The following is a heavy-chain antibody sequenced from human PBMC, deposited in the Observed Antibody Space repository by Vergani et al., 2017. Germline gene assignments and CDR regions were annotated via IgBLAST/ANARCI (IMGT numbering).Heavy chain of an antibody. V-gene: IGHV3-11*04. CDR1: GFTFSDYY. CDR2: ISGSGHTK. D-gene: IGHD1-7*01. J-gene: IGHJ4*02. CDR3: ARDLLPGTLLLLAY. Sequence: QVQLVESGGGLVKPGGSLRLSCAASGFTFSDYYMTWIRQAPGKGLEWISYISGSGHTKYYADSVKGRFAISRDNAKNSLYLQMNNLRVEDTAVYYCARDLLPGTLLLLAYWGQGTRISGSS.